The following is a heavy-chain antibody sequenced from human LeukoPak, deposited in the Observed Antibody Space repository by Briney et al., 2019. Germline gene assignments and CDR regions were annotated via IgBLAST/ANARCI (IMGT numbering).Heavy chain of an antibody. Sequence: QAGGSLRLSCAVSGFTFSSYGMHWVRQAPGKGLEWVAFIRYDGSNKYYADSVKGRFTISRDNSKNTLYLQMNSLRAEDTAVYYCAKGPIAARTSNYYYYMDVWGKGTTVTVSS. V-gene: IGHV3-30*02. J-gene: IGHJ6*03. CDR3: AKGPIAARTSNYYYYMDV. CDR1: GFTFSSYG. D-gene: IGHD6-6*01. CDR2: IRYDGSNK.